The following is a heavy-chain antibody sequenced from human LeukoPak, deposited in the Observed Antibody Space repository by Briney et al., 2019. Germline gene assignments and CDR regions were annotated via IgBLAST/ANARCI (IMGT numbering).Heavy chain of an antibody. CDR1: GSSISSSSYY. CDR3: ARHDGGRRLGELLYCFVY. V-gene: IGHV4-39*01. Sequence: SETLSLTCTVSGSSISSSSYYWGWIRQPPGKGLEWIGSIYYSGSTYYNPSLKSRVTISVDTSKNQFALKLSSVPAADTAVDYGARHDGGRRLGELLYCFVYWGQGTLVTVSS. J-gene: IGHJ4*02. CDR2: IYYSGST. D-gene: IGHD3-10*01.